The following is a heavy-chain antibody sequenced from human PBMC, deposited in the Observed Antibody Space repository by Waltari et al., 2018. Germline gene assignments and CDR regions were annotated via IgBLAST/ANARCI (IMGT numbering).Heavy chain of an antibody. CDR3: ATMYTYSSRSVDY. CDR2: INSVGSST. Sequence: EVQLVESGGGLVQPGGSLRLSCAAPGFTFSSSWMHWVRQAPGKGLVWGSRINSVGSSTTYADFVKGRFIISRENARNTLYLQMNSLRAEDTAVYYCATMYTYSSRSVDYWGQGTLVTVSS. V-gene: IGHV3-74*01. J-gene: IGHJ4*02. D-gene: IGHD2-15*01. CDR1: GFTFSSSW.